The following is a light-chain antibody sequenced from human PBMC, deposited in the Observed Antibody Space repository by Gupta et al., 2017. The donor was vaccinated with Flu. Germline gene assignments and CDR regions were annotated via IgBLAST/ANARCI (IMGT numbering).Light chain of an antibody. CDR3: CSYAGSHTSV. Sequence: QSTLTQPRSMSGSVGHSVTIPCTGTSNDVGSYHFISWYQPHPGEVPKLVLYDVNKRPAGVPDRFSGSKSGNTASLIISGGQTVDEAEYYCCSYAGSHTSVFGGGTKLTVL. J-gene: IGLJ2*01. CDR1: SNDVGSYHF. V-gene: IGLV2-11*01. CDR2: DVN.